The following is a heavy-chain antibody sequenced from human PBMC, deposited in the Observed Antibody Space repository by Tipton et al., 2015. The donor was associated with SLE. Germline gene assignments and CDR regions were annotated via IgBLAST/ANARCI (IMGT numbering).Heavy chain of an antibody. CDR2: IIPIFGRT. D-gene: IGHD4/OR15-4a*01. V-gene: IGHV1-69*01. J-gene: IGHJ4*02. Sequence: QSGAEVKKPGSSVRVSCKVSGGTFSSYTICWVRQAPGQGLEWMGGIIPIFGRTNYAQKFQGRVTITADESTSTAYMELTSLTSDDTAVYYCARDLVRSIPSNDSWGQGTLVTVSS. CDR1: GGTFSSYT. CDR3: ARDLVRSIPSNDS.